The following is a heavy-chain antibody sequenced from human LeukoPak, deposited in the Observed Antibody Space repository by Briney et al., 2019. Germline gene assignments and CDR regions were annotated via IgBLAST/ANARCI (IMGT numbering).Heavy chain of an antibody. CDR1: GFTFSDYY. D-gene: IGHD3-22*01. Sequence: GGSLRLSCAASGFTFSDYYMSWLRQAPGKGLEGVAYICDSGRTVYYADSVKGRFTISRDNAKNSVYLQMNNLRAEDTSVYYCARDRLGDYDHSGYYDKWGQGTLVTVSS. CDR2: ICDSGRTV. J-gene: IGHJ4*02. V-gene: IGHV3-11*01. CDR3: ARDRLGDYDHSGYYDK.